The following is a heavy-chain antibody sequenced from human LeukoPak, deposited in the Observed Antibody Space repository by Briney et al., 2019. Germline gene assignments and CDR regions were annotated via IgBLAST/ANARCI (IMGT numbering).Heavy chain of an antibody. Sequence: GGSLRLSCAASGFTFSSYWMSWVRQAPGKGLEWVANIKQDGSEKYYVDSVKGRFTISRDNAKNSLFLEMNSLRAEDTAVYYCARDRGRYCSGDNCYYDYWGQGTLVTVSS. D-gene: IGHD2-15*01. CDR2: IKQDGSEK. V-gene: IGHV3-7*01. CDR3: ARDRGRYCSGDNCYYDY. CDR1: GFTFSSYW. J-gene: IGHJ4*02.